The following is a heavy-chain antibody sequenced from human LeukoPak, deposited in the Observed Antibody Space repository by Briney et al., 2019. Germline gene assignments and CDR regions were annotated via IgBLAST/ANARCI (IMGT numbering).Heavy chain of an antibody. Sequence: HSGGSLRLSCAASGFTFNNYAMSWVRQAPGKGLEWVSAISGSGGNTYYADSVKGRFTISRDNSKNTLYLQMNSLRAEDTAVYYCAKEIMETTYFDYWGQGTLVTVSS. J-gene: IGHJ4*02. CDR2: ISGSGGNT. D-gene: IGHD3-16*01. V-gene: IGHV3-23*01. CDR3: AKEIMETTYFDY. CDR1: GFTFNNYA.